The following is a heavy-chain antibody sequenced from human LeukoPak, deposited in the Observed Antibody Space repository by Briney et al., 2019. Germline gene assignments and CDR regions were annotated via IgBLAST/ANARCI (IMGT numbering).Heavy chain of an antibody. J-gene: IGHJ1*01. Sequence: GESLKISCKGSGYTFTNYWVGWVRQMPGKGLEWMGIIYPGDSDTRYSPSFQGQVTISADKSISTAYLQWSSLKASDTAMYYCASIAVAGTVAEYFQHWGQGTLVTVSS. D-gene: IGHD6-19*01. CDR3: ASIAVAGTVAEYFQH. V-gene: IGHV5-51*01. CDR1: GYTFTNYW. CDR2: IYPGDSDT.